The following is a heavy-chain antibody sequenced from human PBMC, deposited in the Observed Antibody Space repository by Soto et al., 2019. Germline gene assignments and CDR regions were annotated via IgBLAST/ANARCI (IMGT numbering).Heavy chain of an antibody. CDR3: ASAEYCTGGDCREGNYYFGMDV. V-gene: IGHV4-59*01. J-gene: IGHJ6*02. CDR2: IYYSGST. D-gene: IGHD2-21*02. CDR1: GGSINSYY. Sequence: QVQLQESGPGLVRPSETLSLTCTVSGGSINSYYWSCIRQPPGKGREWIGYIYYSGSTNYNPSLKSRVTISVDKSKNQFSLNLSSVTAADTAVYYCASAEYCTGGDCREGNYYFGMDVWGQGTTVTVSS.